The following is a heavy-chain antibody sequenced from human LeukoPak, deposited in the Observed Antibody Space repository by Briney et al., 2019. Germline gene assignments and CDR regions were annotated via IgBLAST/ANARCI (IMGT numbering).Heavy chain of an antibody. CDR3: ARVPGGDYVRYYYYYYMDV. J-gene: IGHJ6*03. CDR2: INPSGGFT. Sequence: ASVKVSCKASGYTFTNYHMHWVRQAPGQGLEWMGIINPSGGFTTYAQNFRGRVTMTRDTSTSTVYMEVSSLRSEDTAVYYCARVPGGDYVRYYYYYYMDVWGKGTTVTVSS. V-gene: IGHV1-46*01. CDR1: GYTFTNYH. D-gene: IGHD4-17*01.